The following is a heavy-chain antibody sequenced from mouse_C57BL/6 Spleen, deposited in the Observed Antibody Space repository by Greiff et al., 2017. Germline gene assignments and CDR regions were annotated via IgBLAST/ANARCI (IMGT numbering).Heavy chain of an antibody. CDR2: IYPRSGNT. V-gene: IGHV1-81*01. Sequence: VQLQQSGAELARPGASVKLSCKASGYTFTSYDISWVKQRTGPGLEWIGEIYPRSGNTYYNQKFKGKATLTADKSSSTAYMVLRSLTSEDSAVYFCSRILTAHYYAMDYWGQGTSVTVSS. CDR1: GYTFTSYD. D-gene: IGHD4-1*01. CDR3: SRILTAHYYAMDY. J-gene: IGHJ4*01.